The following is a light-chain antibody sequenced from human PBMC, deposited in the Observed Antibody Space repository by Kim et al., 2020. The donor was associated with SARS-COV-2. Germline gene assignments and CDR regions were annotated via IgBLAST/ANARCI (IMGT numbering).Light chain of an antibody. V-gene: IGKV1-39*01. CDR3: QQSYSTPPWT. CDR1: QSISRY. J-gene: IGKJ1*01. Sequence: DIQMTQSPSSLSASVGDRVTITCRASQSISRYLNWYQQKPGKAPKLLIYAASSLQSGVPSRFSGSGSGTDVTLTISSLQPEDFATYYCQQSYSTPPWTFGQGTKVDIK. CDR2: AAS.